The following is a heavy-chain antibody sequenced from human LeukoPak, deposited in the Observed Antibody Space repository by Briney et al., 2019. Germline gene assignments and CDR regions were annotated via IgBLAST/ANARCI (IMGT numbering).Heavy chain of an antibody. CDR1: GFTFSGHW. Sequence: GGSLRLSCAASGFTFSGHWMSWVRQAPGKGLEWVASIRQDGSEKHYVDSVEGRFTISRDNAKNSLHLQMNSLRAEDTAMYYCAKGSSRPPNAFDIWGQGTLVTVSS. V-gene: IGHV3-7*01. CDR3: AKGSSRPPNAFDI. J-gene: IGHJ3*02. D-gene: IGHD6-6*01. CDR2: IRQDGSEK.